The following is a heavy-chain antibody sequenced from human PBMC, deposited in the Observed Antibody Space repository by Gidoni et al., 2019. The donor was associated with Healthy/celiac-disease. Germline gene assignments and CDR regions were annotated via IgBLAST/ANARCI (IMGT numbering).Heavy chain of an antibody. CDR2: ISYDGSNK. J-gene: IGHJ4*02. V-gene: IGHV3-30-3*01. CDR1: GFTFSSYA. D-gene: IGHD3-22*01. Sequence: QVQLVESGGGVVQPGRSLRLSCAASGFTFSSYAMHWVRQAPGKGLEWVAVISYDGSNKYYADSVKGRFTISRDNSKNTLYLQMNSLRAEDTAVYYCARDQGHPELYDSSGPFDYWGQGTLVTVSS. CDR3: ARDQGHPELYDSSGPFDY.